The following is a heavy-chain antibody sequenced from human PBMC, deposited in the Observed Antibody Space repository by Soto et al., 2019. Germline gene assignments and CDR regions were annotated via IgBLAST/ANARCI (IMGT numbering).Heavy chain of an antibody. CDR2: ISSSSSYI. D-gene: IGHD2-21*01. Sequence: GGSLRLSCAASGFTFSSYSINWVRQAPGKGLEWVSSISSSSSYIYYADSVKGRFTISRDNAKNSLYLQMNSLRAEDTAVYYCARDGGIGVDYAFFDYWGQGTLVTVSS. V-gene: IGHV3-21*01. CDR3: ARDGGIGVDYAFFDY. CDR1: GFTFSSYS. J-gene: IGHJ4*02.